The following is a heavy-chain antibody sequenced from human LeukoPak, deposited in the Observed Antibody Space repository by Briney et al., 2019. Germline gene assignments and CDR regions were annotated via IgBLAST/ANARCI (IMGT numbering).Heavy chain of an antibody. CDR3: AKDIGSYYDY. CDR1: GFTFSSNG. CDR2: IQYDGSKK. V-gene: IGHV3-30*02. Sequence: GGSLRLSCVASGFTFSSNGMHWVRQAPGKGLEWVTFIQYDGSKKYYTDSVKGRFTISRDNSKNTLYLEMNSLRAEDTAVYYCAKDIGSYYDYWGQGILVTVSS. D-gene: IGHD3-10*01. J-gene: IGHJ4*02.